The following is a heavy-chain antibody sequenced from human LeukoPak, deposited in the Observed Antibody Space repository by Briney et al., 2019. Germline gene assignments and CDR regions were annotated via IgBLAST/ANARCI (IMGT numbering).Heavy chain of an antibody. Sequence: ASVKVSCKASGGTFSSYAISWVRQAPGQGLEWMGGIFPIFGTANYAQKFQGRVTITADESTSTAYMELSSLRSEDTAVYYCASAPRGEGIAVAGPLAYYYYYYMDVWGKGTTVTISS. V-gene: IGHV1-69*13. J-gene: IGHJ6*03. CDR2: IFPIFGTA. CDR3: ASAPRGEGIAVAGPLAYYYYYYMDV. D-gene: IGHD6-19*01. CDR1: GGTFSSYA.